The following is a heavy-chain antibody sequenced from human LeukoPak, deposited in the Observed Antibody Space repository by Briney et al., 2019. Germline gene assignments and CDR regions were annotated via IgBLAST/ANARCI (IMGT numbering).Heavy chain of an antibody. V-gene: IGHV4-4*07. Sequence: SETLSLTCTVSGGTISSYYWSWIRQPAGKGLEWIGRIYTSGSTNYNPSLKSRVTMSVDTSKNQFSLKLSSVTAADTAVYYCAVAYCSGGSCYFDPWGQGTLVTVSS. CDR3: AVAYCSGGSCYFDP. CDR1: GGTISSYY. J-gene: IGHJ5*02. CDR2: IYTSGST. D-gene: IGHD2-15*01.